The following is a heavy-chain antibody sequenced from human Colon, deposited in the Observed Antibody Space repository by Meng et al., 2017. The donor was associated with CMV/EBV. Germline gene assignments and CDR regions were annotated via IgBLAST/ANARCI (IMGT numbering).Heavy chain of an antibody. CDR3: AKDWVREIVPAALFLDV. CDR2: ISSSNSYI. D-gene: IGHD2-2*01. Sequence: GESLKISCAASGFNLNTYGMNWLRQAPGRGLEWVASISSSNSYIYYADSVKGRFTISRDNAKNSSSLHMNSLRAEDTAIYYCAKDWVREIVPAALFLDVWGQGTTVTVSS. V-gene: IGHV3-21*01. J-gene: IGHJ6*02. CDR1: GFNLNTYG.